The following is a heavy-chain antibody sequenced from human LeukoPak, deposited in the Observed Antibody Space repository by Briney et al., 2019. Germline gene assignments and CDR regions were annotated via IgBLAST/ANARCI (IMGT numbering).Heavy chain of an antibody. Sequence: SETLSLTCTVTGGSISSYYWSWIRQPPGKGLEWIGYIYYSGSTNYNPSLKSRVTMSVDTSKNQFSLKLGSGTAADTAVYYCASHGLSDILAGYYTSNWFDPWGQGTLVTVSS. V-gene: IGHV4-59*08. CDR2: IYYSGST. D-gene: IGHD3-9*01. CDR3: ASHGLSDILAGYYTSNWFDP. J-gene: IGHJ5*02. CDR1: GGSISSYY.